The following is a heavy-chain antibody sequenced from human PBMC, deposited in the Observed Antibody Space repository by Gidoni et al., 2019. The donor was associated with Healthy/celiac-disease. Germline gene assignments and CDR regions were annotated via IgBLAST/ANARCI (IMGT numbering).Heavy chain of an antibody. CDR1: GGSRSSGSYY. J-gene: IGHJ4*02. D-gene: IGHD1-26*01. CDR2: IYTSGST. Sequence: QVQLQESGPGLVKPSQTLSLTCTVSGGSRSSGSYYWSWIRQPAGKGLEWIGRIYTSGSTNYNPSLKSRFTISVDTSKNQFSLKLSSVTAADTAVYYCARDRMGGSFDYWGQGTLVTVSS. CDR3: ARDRMGGSFDY. V-gene: IGHV4-61*02.